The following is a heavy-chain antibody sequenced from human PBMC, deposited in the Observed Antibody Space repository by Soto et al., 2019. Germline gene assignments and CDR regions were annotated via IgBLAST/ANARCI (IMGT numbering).Heavy chain of an antibody. CDR3: ARDRDSSSWVVYDY. V-gene: IGHV4-59*01. J-gene: IGHJ4*02. CDR1: GGSISSYD. CDR2: IYYSGST. D-gene: IGHD6-6*01. Sequence: SETLSLTCTVSGGSISSYDWSWIRQPPGKGLEWIGYIYYSGSTNYNPSLKSRVTISVDTSKNQFSLKLGSVTAADTAVYYCARDRDSSSWVVYDYWGQGTLVTVSS.